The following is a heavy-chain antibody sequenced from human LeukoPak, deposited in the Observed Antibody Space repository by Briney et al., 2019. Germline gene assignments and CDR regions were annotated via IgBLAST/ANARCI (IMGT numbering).Heavy chain of an antibody. CDR1: GFTFSNYW. D-gene: IGHD3-10*01. CDR3: ARVTPYGSGLFDF. Sequence: PGGSLRLSCVASGFTFSNYWMTWVRPAPGKGLEWVANIRQDGSEKYYVDSVKGRFTISRDNAENSLYLQMNNLRAEDTAVYHCARVTPYGSGLFDFWGQGTLIAVSS. CDR2: IRQDGSEK. J-gene: IGHJ4*02. V-gene: IGHV3-7*01.